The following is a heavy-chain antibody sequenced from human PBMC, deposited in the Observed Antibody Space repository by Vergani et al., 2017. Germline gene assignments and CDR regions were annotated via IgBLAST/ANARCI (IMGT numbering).Heavy chain of an antibody. CDR1: GYSISSGYY. CDR3: ARTVALWFGETKDGGWFDP. J-gene: IGHJ5*02. D-gene: IGHD3-10*01. CDR2: IYHSGST. Sequence: QVRLEESGPGLVKPSETLSLTCTVSGYSISSGYYWGWIRQPPGKGLEWIGSIYHSGSTYYNPSLKSRVTISVDTSKNQFSLKLSSVTAADTAVYYCARTVALWFGETKDGGWFDPWGQGTLVTVSS. V-gene: IGHV4-38-2*02.